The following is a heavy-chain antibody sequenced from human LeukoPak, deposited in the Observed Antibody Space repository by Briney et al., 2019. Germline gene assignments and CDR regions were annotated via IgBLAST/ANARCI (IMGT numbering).Heavy chain of an antibody. CDR2: ISSSGSTI. V-gene: IGHV3-11*01. Sequence: GGSLRLSCAASGFTFSDYYMSWIRQAPRKGLEWVSYISSSGSTIYYADSVKGRFTISRDNAKNSLYLQMNSLRAEDTAVYYCARDTYYYDSSGPDAFDIWGQGTMVTVSS. D-gene: IGHD3-22*01. J-gene: IGHJ3*02. CDR1: GFTFSDYY. CDR3: ARDTYYYDSSGPDAFDI.